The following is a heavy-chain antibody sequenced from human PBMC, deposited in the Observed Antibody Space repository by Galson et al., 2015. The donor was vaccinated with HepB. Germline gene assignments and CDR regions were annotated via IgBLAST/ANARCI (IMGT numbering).Heavy chain of an antibody. D-gene: IGHD1-7*01. CDR1: GYEFNKYG. Sequence: VKVSCKASGYEFNKYGLSWVRQAPGQGLEWMGWVSGYDGSANYAPKFQGRVTMTTEKSTATAFMEMRGLRSDDTAVYYCARDSRLELHLNNYYSYGMDVWGQGTAVIVS. CDR2: VSGYDGSA. CDR3: ARDSRLELHLNNYYSYGMDV. J-gene: IGHJ6*02. V-gene: IGHV1-18*01.